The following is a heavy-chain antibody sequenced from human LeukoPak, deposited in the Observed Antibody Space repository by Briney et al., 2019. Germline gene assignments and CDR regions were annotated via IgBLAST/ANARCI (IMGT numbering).Heavy chain of an antibody. D-gene: IGHD3-16*02. CDR1: GGSFSGYY. Sequence: SETLSLTCAVYGGSFSGYYWSWIRQPPGKGLEWIGEINHSGSTNYNPSLKSRVTISVDTSKNQFSLKLSSVTAADTAVYYCARHKAGDYVWGSYRRANHYFDYWGQGTLVTVSS. V-gene: IGHV4-34*01. CDR2: INHSGST. CDR3: ARHKAGDYVWGSYRRANHYFDY. J-gene: IGHJ4*02.